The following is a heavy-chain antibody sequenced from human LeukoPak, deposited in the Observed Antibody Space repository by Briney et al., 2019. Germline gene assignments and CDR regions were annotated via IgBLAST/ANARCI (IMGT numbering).Heavy chain of an antibody. Sequence: PGGPLRLSCAASGFTFSSYGMHWVRQAPGKGLEWVAVISYDGSNKYYADSVKGRFTISRDNSKNTLYLQMNSLRAEDTAVYYCAKDLQTYYYDSSGYSDSDYWGQGTLVTVSS. D-gene: IGHD3-22*01. V-gene: IGHV3-30*18. CDR3: AKDLQTYYYDSSGYSDSDY. CDR1: GFTFSSYG. J-gene: IGHJ4*02. CDR2: ISYDGSNK.